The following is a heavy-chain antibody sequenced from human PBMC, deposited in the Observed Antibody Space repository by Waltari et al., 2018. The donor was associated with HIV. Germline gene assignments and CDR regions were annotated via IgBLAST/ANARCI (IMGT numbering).Heavy chain of an antibody. CDR1: GFTFSSYS. Sequence: EVQLVESGGGLVKPGGSLRLSCAASGFTFSSYSMNWVRQAPGKGLVWVSSISSSSSYIYYADSVKGRFTISRDNAKNSLYLQMNSLRAEDTAVYYCARDISYYYGMDVWGQGTTVTVSS. J-gene: IGHJ6*02. D-gene: IGHD3-9*01. V-gene: IGHV3-21*01. CDR2: ISSSSSYI. CDR3: ARDISYYYGMDV.